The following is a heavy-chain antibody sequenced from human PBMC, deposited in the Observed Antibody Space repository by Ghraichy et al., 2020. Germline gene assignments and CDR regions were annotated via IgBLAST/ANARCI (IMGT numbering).Heavy chain of an antibody. CDR3: ARILVGSVDY. CDR1: GGSVSSGSYY. Sequence: SETLSLTCTVSGGSVSSGSYYWSWIRQPPGKGLECIGYIYYSGSTTYNPSLKSRVTISVDTSKNQFSLKLGSVTAADTAVYYCARILVGSVDYWGQGTLVTVSS. CDR2: IYYSGST. J-gene: IGHJ4*02. D-gene: IGHD2-15*01. V-gene: IGHV4-61*01.